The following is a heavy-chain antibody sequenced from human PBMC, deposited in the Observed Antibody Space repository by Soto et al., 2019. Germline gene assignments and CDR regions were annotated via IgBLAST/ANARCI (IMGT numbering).Heavy chain of an antibody. CDR2: SHHSGKT. CDR1: GGSISSTQW. D-gene: IGHD3-16*01. V-gene: IGHV4-4*02. Sequence: SETLSLTCAVSGGSISSTQWWTWVRQPPGKGLEWIGESHHSGKTNYNPSLKSRVTLSIDKSNNQFSLTLTSVTAADTAVYYCAGDADYVSRNSRFWAFDIWGQGTMVTVSS. CDR3: AGDADYVSRNSRFWAFDI. J-gene: IGHJ3*02.